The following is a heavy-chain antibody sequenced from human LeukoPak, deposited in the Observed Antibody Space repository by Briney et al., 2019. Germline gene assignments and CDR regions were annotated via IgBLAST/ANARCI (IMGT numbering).Heavy chain of an antibody. D-gene: IGHD6-13*01. Sequence: GGFLRLSCAASGFTFSSYWMSWVRQAPGKGLEWVANIKQDGSEKYYVDSVKGRFTISRDNAKNSLYLQMNSLRAEDTAVYYCAREGGSSSWQFDYWGQGTLVTVSS. CDR3: AREGGSSSWQFDY. V-gene: IGHV3-7*03. CDR2: IKQDGSEK. J-gene: IGHJ4*02. CDR1: GFTFSSYW.